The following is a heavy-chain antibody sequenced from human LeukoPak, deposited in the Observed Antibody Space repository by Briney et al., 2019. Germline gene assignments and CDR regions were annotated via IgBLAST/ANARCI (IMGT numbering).Heavy chain of an antibody. CDR2: INHSGST. CDR3: AIHSGSIPYYYYYYGMDV. J-gene: IGHJ6*02. V-gene: IGHV4-34*01. D-gene: IGHD3-10*01. Sequence: SETLSLTCAVYGGSFSGYYWSWIRQPPRKGLEWIGEINHSGSTNYNPSLKSRVTISVDTSKNQFSLKLSSVTAADTAVYYCAIHSGSIPYYYYYYGMDVWGQGTTVTVSS. CDR1: GGSFSGYY.